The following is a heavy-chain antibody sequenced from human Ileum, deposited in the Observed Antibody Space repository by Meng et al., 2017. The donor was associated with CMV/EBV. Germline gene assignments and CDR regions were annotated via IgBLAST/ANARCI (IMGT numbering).Heavy chain of an antibody. CDR3: ARSSRSCSGETCYPLDF. CDR2: IYYRGST. V-gene: IGHV4-30-4*08. J-gene: IGHJ4*02. D-gene: IGHD2-15*01. CDR1: GGSISSGDYY. Sequence: SETLSLTCTVSGGSISSGDYYWSWIRQPPGKGLEWVAYIYYRGSTYYNPSLKSRLTISVDASKNQFSLNLSSVTAADTAVYYCARSSRSCSGETCYPLDFWGQGTVVTVSS.